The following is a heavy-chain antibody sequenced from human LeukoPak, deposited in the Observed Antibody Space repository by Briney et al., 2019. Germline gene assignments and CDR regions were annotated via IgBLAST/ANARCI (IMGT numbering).Heavy chain of an antibody. J-gene: IGHJ2*01. D-gene: IGHD6-13*01. CDR3: ARRIAAAGTTWYFDL. CDR2: IYYSGST. V-gene: IGHV4-39*01. CDR1: GGSISSSSYY. Sequence: SETLSLTCTVSGGSISSSSYYWGWIRQPPGKGLEWIGSIYYSGSTYYNPSLKSRVTISVDTSKNQFSLKLSSVTAADTAVYYCARRIAAAGTTWYFDLWGRGTLVTVSS.